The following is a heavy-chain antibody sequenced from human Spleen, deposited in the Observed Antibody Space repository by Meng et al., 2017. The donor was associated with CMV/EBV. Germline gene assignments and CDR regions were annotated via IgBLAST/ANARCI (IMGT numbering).Heavy chain of an antibody. CDR2: IDHRGST. D-gene: IGHD3-22*01. CDR1: GGSFSAHY. J-gene: IGHJ6*02. CDR3: ARGQRDYYDSSGTPWDV. Sequence: GSLRLSCAVYGGSFSAHYWNWIRQPPGKGLEWIGEIDHRGSTNYNPSLKSRVTISVDTSKNQFSLKLSSVTAADTAVYYCARGQRDYYDSSGTPWDVWGQGTTVTVSS. V-gene: IGHV4-34*01.